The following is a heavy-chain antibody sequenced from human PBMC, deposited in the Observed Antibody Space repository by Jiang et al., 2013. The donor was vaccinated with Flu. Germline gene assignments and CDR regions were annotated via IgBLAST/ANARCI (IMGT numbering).Heavy chain of an antibody. D-gene: IGHD3-10*01. CDR3: ARISMVRGVYYYYGMDV. Sequence: QTLSLTCAISGDSVSSNSVAWNWIRQSPSRGLEWLGRTYYRSKWYNDYAVSVKSRITINPDTSKNQFSLQLNSVTPEDTAVYYCARISMVRGVYYYYGMDVWGQGTTVSVSS. CDR2: TYYRSKWYN. J-gene: IGHJ6*02. CDR1: GDSVSSNSVA. V-gene: IGHV6-1*01.